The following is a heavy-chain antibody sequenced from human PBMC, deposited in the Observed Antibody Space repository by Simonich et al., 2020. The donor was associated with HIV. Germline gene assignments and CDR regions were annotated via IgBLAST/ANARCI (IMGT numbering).Heavy chain of an antibody. CDR1: GFTFSSYA. Sequence: QVQLVESGGGVVQPGRSLRLSCAASGFTFSSYAMHWVRQVPGKGLEGVAVISYDGSSKYYAYSVKGRFTISRDNSKNPLYRQMNSLRAEDTAVYYCASGGSVSSVWADDYWGQGTLVTVSS. V-gene: IGHV3-30*07. D-gene: IGHD3-16*01. J-gene: IGHJ4*02. CDR2: ISYDGSSK. CDR3: ASGGSVSSVWADDY.